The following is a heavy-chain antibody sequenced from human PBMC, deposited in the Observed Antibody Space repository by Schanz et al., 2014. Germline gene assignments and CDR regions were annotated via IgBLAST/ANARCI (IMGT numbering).Heavy chain of an antibody. CDR1: GFAFSVYG. V-gene: IGHV3-33*06. CDR2: IWSDGSTK. J-gene: IGHJ6*02. D-gene: IGHD2-15*01. Sequence: QVQMVESGGGVVQPGRSLRLSCAASGFAFSVYGMHWVRQAPVKGPEWVAVIWSDGSTKYYADSVKGRFTISRDNSENTLYLQMNSLSADDTAVFYCAKGMGYCSGGTCYDYYYYGLDVWGQGTTVTVSS. CDR3: AKGMGYCSGGTCYDYYYYGLDV.